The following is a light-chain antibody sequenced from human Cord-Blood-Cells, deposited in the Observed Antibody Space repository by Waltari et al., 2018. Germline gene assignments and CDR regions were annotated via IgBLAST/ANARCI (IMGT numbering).Light chain of an antibody. J-gene: IGKJ4*01. CDR2: DAS. CDR3: QQRSNWRT. CDR1: QSVSSY. Sequence: EIVLTQSPATLSLSPGERATLSCRASQSVSSYVAWYQQKPGKAPRLLIYDASNRATGIPARFSGSGSGTDVTLTISSLVPEDFAVYYCQQRSNWRTFGGGTKVEIK. V-gene: IGKV3-11*01.